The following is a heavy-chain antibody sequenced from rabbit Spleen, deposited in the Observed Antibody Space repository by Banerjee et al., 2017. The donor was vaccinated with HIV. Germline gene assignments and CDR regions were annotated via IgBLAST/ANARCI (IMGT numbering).Heavy chain of an antibody. Sequence: QSLEESGGDLVKPGASLTLTCTASGFSFSSSYYMCWVRQAPGKGLEWIACINIVTGKSVYASWAKGRFSMSRTSSTKVTLQMTSLTAADTATYFCARETSSGWGIVSFYFTLWGQGTLVTVS. CDR3: ARETSSGWGIVSFYFTL. CDR1: GFSFSSSYY. J-gene: IGHJ4*01. V-gene: IGHV1S40*01. D-gene: IGHD4-1*01. CDR2: INIVTGKS.